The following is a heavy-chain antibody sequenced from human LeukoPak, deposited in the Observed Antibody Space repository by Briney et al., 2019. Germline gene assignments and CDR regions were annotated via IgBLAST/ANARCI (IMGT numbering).Heavy chain of an antibody. CDR3: AREVVYYDSSGYYGYYYYGMDV. J-gene: IGHJ6*02. D-gene: IGHD3-22*01. Sequence: PSETLSLTCTVSGGSISGYYWSWIRQPAGKGLEWIGRIYTSGSTNYNPSLKSRVTMSVDTSKNQFSLKLSSVTAADTAVYYCAREVVYYDSSGYYGYYYYGMDVWGQGTTVTVSS. V-gene: IGHV4-4*07. CDR1: GGSISGYY. CDR2: IYTSGST.